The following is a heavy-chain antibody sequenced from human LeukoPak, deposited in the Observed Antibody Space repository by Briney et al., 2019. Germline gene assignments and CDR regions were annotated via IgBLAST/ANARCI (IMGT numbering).Heavy chain of an antibody. Sequence: GESLKISCKGSGYSFISDWIGWVRQMPAKGLECIGIIYPGDSDTRYSPSFQGQVAISADKSISTAYLQWSSLKASATAMYYCARSSDCSSTSCYFDYWGQGTLVTVSS. CDR2: IYPGDSDT. D-gene: IGHD2-2*01. CDR1: GYSFISDW. J-gene: IGHJ4*02. CDR3: ARSSDCSSTSCYFDY. V-gene: IGHV5-51*01.